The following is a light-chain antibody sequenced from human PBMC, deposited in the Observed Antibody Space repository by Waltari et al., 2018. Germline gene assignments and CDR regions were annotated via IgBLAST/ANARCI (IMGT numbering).Light chain of an antibody. J-gene: IGLJ2*01. Sequence: QSALTQPPSASGTPGQRVIISCSGSSSNIGSNAVSWYRQFPGTAPRLLIYSNREPPSGVPDRFSGSKSGKSASLNISGLQSDDAADYYCATWDDRQTGYVVFGGGTKLTVL. V-gene: IGLV1-44*01. CDR3: ATWDDRQTGYVV. CDR2: SNR. CDR1: SSNIGSNA.